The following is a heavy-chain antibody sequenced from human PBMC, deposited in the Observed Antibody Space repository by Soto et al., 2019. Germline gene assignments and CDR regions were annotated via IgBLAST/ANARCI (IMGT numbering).Heavy chain of an antibody. D-gene: IGHD3-16*01. Sequence: GGSLRLSCAASGFTFSSYAMSWVRQAAGKGLEWVSAISGSGGSTYYADYVKGRFTISRDNSKNTLYLQMNSLRAEDTAVYYCAKEPAALNRWMGGTWFDSWGQGALVTVSS. J-gene: IGHJ5*01. V-gene: IGHV3-23*01. CDR3: AKEPAALNRWMGGTWFDS. CDR1: GFTFSSYA. CDR2: ISGSGGST.